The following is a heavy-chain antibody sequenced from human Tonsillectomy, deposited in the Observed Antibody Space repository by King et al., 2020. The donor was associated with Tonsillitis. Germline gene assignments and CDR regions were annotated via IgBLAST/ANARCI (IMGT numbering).Heavy chain of an antibody. CDR2: ISYDGSDE. D-gene: IGHD2-2*01. CDR3: AKEGGAQYCSSASCSADY. CDR1: GFTFSDCG. V-gene: IGHV3-30*18. Sequence: VQLVESGGGVVQPGRSLRLSCAASGFTFSDCGMHWVRQAPGKGLDWVAAISYDGSDEDYGDSVRGRFTISRDNSRNTLYLQVNSLRADDTAVYYCAKEGGAQYCSSASCSADYWGQGTLVTVSS. J-gene: IGHJ4*02.